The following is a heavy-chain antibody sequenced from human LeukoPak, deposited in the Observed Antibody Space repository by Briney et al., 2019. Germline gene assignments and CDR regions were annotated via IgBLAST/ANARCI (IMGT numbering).Heavy chain of an antibody. V-gene: IGHV1-18*01. Sequence: ASVKVSCMASGYTFTSYGISWVRQAPGQGLEWMGWISAYNGNTNYAQKLQGRVAMTTDTSTSTAYMELRSLRSDDTAVYYCARDFYDSSGYLTDYWGQGTLVTVSS. J-gene: IGHJ4*02. CDR1: GYTFTSYG. CDR3: ARDFYDSSGYLTDY. CDR2: ISAYNGNT. D-gene: IGHD3-22*01.